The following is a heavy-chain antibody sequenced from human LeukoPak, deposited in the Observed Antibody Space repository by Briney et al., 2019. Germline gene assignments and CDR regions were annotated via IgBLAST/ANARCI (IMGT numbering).Heavy chain of an antibody. CDR1: GFTFSSYW. D-gene: IGHD2-15*01. CDR2: INSDGSST. J-gene: IGHJ4*02. CDR3: ARDPWVGYCSGGSCSRAY. Sequence: GGSLRLSCAASGFTFSSYWMRWVRQAPGKGLVWVSRINSDGSSTSYADSVKGRFTISRDNAKNTLYLQMNSLRAEDTAVYYCARDPWVGYCSGGSCSRAYWGQGTLVTVSS. V-gene: IGHV3-74*01.